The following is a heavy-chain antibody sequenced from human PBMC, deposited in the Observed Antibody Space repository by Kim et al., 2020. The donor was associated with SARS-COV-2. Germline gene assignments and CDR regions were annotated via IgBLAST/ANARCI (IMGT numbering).Heavy chain of an antibody. D-gene: IGHD5-12*01. CDR3: AKDMENSGYALFAAFDI. Sequence: VKGRFTTSRDNAKNSLYLQMNSLRAEDTALYYCAKDMENSGYALFAAFDIWGQGTMVTVSS. V-gene: IGHV3-9*01. J-gene: IGHJ3*02.